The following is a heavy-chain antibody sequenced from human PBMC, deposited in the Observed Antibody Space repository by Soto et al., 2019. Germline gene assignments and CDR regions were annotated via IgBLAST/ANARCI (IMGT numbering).Heavy chain of an antibody. D-gene: IGHD3-3*01. CDR1: GFTFSTYA. V-gene: IGHV3-23*01. CDR3: AKGRSGPPHFDY. CDR2: IGGSGGFT. Sequence: GGSLRLSCAASGFTFSTYAMGWVRQAPGKGLEWVSAIGGSGGFTYYADTVKGRFTISRDNSKNTVDLQINSLRAEDTAVYYCAKGRSGPPHFDYWGQGTLVTVSS. J-gene: IGHJ4*02.